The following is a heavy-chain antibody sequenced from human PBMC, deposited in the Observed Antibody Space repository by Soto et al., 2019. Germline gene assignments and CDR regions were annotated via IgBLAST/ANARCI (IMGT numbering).Heavy chain of an antibody. Sequence: GGALRVSCAASGFTFSSYGMHWVRQAPGKGLEWVAVIWDDGSDKKYADSVKGRFTVSRDNSKNTLFLQMSSLRAEDTAVYYCARDPQINSDTSGYVGSWGPGTLVTVSS. CDR3: ARDPQINSDTSGYVGS. J-gene: IGHJ5*02. CDR2: IWDDGSDK. CDR1: GFTFSSYG. D-gene: IGHD3-22*01. V-gene: IGHV3-33*01.